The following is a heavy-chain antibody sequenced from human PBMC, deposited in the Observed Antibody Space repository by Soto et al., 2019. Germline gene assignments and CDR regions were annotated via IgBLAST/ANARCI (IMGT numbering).Heavy chain of an antibody. V-gene: IGHV3-23*01. D-gene: IGHD1-7*01. CDR2: SSATGAGT. J-gene: IGHJ4*02. CDR1: GFNFSSYG. CDR3: AKDRRAGGNYGFYSDF. Sequence: GGSLRLSCAASGFNFSSYGLTWVRQAPGKGLEWFSFSSATGAGTYYADSVKGRFTISRDNSKNTLYLQMTSLRADDTAVYYCAKDRRAGGNYGFYSDFWGQGALVTVSS.